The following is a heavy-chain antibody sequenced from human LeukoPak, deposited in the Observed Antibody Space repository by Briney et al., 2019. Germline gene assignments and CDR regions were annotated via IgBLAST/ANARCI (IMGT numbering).Heavy chain of an antibody. CDR2: IWYDGSNK. J-gene: IGHJ4*02. CDR3: ARGISNYNSCDF. D-gene: IGHD4-11*01. V-gene: IGHV3-33*01. CDR1: GFTFRNYG. Sequence: GRSLRLSCVASGFTFRNYGMHWVRQAPGKGLEWVTFIWYDGSNKYYADSVKGRFTISRDNSKNTVYLQVNSLSAEVTAVYYCARGISNYNSCDFWGQGTLVTVSS.